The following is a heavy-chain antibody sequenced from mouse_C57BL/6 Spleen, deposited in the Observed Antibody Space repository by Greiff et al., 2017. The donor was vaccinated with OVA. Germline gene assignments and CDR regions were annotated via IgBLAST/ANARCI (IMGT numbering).Heavy chain of an antibody. V-gene: IGHV3-6*01. Sequence: EVQVVESGPGLVKPSQSLSLTCSVTGYSITSGYYWNWIRQFPGNKLEWMGYISYDGSNNYNPSLKNRISITRDTSKNQFFLKLNSVTTEDTATYYCARGTPYYYGSSTWFAYWGQGTLVTVSA. CDR2: ISYDGSN. D-gene: IGHD1-1*01. CDR3: ARGTPYYYGSSTWFAY. CDR1: GYSITSGYY. J-gene: IGHJ3*01.